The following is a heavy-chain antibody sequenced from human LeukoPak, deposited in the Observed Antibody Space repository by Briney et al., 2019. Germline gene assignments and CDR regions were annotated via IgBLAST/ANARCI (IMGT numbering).Heavy chain of an antibody. Sequence: ASVKVSCKASGYTFTGYYMHWVRQAPGQGLEWMGWINTNTGNPTYAQGFTGRFVFSLDTSVSTAYLRISSLKAEDTAVYYCARGLYYDFWSGPWGGRVPFDYWGQGTLVTVSS. D-gene: IGHD3-3*01. V-gene: IGHV7-4-1*02. CDR3: ARGLYYDFWSGPWGGRVPFDY. CDR1: GYTFTGYY. J-gene: IGHJ4*02. CDR2: INTNTGNP.